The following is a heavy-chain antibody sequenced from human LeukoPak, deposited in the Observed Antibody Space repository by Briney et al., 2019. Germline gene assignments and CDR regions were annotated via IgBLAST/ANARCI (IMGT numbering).Heavy chain of an antibody. CDR3: ARGSARTYYSYYYMDV. CDR1: GASVSSYY. CDR2: IYTIGST. Sequence: TPSETLSLTCTVAGASVSSYYGGWVRQPAGKGREWVGLIYTIGSTNYTPSLKSRSTMSVDTSKHQSSLNLSSVTAADTAVYYCARGSARTYYSYYYMDVWGKATTVTLSS. V-gene: IGHV4-4*07. J-gene: IGHJ6*03.